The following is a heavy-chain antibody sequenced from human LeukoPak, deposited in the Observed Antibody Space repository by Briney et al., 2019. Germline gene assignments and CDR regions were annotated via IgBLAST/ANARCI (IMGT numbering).Heavy chain of an antibody. CDR2: ISSSSSYI. Sequence: PGGSLRLSCAASGFTFSSYSMNWVRQAPGKGLEWVSSISSSSSYIYYADSVKGRFTISRGNAKNSLYLQMNSLRAEDTAVYYCARGFGGAITLLDYWGQGTLVTVSS. V-gene: IGHV3-21*01. J-gene: IGHJ4*02. CDR1: GFTFSSYS. D-gene: IGHD3-10*01. CDR3: ARGFGGAITLLDY.